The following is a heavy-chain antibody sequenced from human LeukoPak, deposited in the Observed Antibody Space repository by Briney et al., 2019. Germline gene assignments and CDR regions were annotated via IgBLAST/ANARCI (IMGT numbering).Heavy chain of an antibody. J-gene: IGHJ1*01. CDR3: AAYYYDSRGYYPKGY. V-gene: IGHV1-2*02. CDR2: INPNSGGT. Sequence: GASVKVSCKASGYTFTGYSLHWVRQAPGQGLEWMGWINPNSGGTNYVQKFQGRVTMTRDTSISTAYMELSRLRSDDTAVHYCAAYYYDSRGYYPKGYWGQGTLVTVSS. CDR1: GYTFTGYS. D-gene: IGHD3-22*01.